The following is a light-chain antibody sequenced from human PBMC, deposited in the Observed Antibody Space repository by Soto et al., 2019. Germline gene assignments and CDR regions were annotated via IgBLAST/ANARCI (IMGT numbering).Light chain of an antibody. CDR1: QSISTW. CDR3: QQYSTYWWT. V-gene: IGKV1-5*03. J-gene: IGKJ1*01. CDR2: KAS. Sequence: DIQMTQSPSTLSASVGDRVTITCRASQSISTWLAWYQQKPGKAPKVLMYKASNLESGVPSRFSGSGSGTEFTLTISGLQPDDFATYYCQQYSTYWWTFGQGTKVEIK.